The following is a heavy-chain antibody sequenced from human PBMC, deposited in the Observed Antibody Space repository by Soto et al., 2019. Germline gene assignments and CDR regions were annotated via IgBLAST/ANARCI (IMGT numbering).Heavy chain of an antibody. J-gene: IGHJ5*01. Sequence: QVQLVQSGAEVKKPGSSVKVSCTASGGTFGSYAISWVRQAPGQGLEWMGGIIPIFGTTNYARKFQGRVTITADESTTTAYLELSSLRSEDTAIFYCARDPPYRGNYWDWFDSWGQGTLVTVSS. V-gene: IGHV1-69*01. CDR1: GGTFGSYA. D-gene: IGHD1-26*01. CDR3: ARDPPYRGNYWDWFDS. CDR2: IIPIFGTT.